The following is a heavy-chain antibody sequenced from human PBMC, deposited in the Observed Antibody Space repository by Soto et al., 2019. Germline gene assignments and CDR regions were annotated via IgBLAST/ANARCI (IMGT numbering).Heavy chain of an antibody. D-gene: IGHD4-17*01. Sequence: QVQLVQSGAELKKPGSSVKVSFKAYGGTFSSYTISWVRQAPAQGLEWMGRIMPILGIANYAQKFQGRVTITADKSTSTAYMGLSSVRSEDTDVYYCASLDYYGDSTPFDYWGQGTLVTVSS. CDR3: ASLDYYGDSTPFDY. J-gene: IGHJ4*02. CDR1: GGTFSSYT. V-gene: IGHV1-69*02. CDR2: IMPILGIA.